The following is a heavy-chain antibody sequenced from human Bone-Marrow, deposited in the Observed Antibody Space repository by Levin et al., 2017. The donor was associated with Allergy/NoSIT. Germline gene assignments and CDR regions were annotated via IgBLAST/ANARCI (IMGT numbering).Heavy chain of an antibody. Sequence: GGSLRLSCAASGFTFSSYGMHWVRQAPGKGLEWVAVISYDGSNKYYADSVKGRFTISRDNSKNTLYLQMNSLRAEDTAVYYCAKDLVVPAAISIGAFDIWGQGTMVTVSS. CDR3: AKDLVVPAAISIGAFDI. V-gene: IGHV3-30*18. D-gene: IGHD2-2*01. CDR2: ISYDGSNK. CDR1: GFTFSSYG. J-gene: IGHJ3*02.